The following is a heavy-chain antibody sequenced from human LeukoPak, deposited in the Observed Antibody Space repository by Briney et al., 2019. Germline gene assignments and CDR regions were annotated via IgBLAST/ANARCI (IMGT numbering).Heavy chain of an antibody. CDR2: INWNGGST. Sequence: GGSLRLSCAASGLTFDDYGMSWVRQAPGKGLEWVSGINWNGGSTVYADSVKGRFTIYRDNAKNSLYLQMNSLRAEDTALYYCAREANSGSYLYYSDYWGQGTLVTVSS. CDR3: AREANSGSYLYYSDY. V-gene: IGHV3-20*04. J-gene: IGHJ4*02. D-gene: IGHD1-26*01. CDR1: GLTFDDYG.